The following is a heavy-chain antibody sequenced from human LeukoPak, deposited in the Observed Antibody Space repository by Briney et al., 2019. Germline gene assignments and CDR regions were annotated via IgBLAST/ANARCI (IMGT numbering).Heavy chain of an antibody. D-gene: IGHD3-22*01. CDR2: ISGSGGST. J-gene: IGHJ4*02. V-gene: IGHV3-23*01. CDR1: GFTFSSYW. Sequence: PGGSLRLSCAVSGFTFSSYWMHWVRQAPGKGLERVSAISGSGGSTYYADSVKGRFTISRDNSKNTLYLQMNSLRAEDTAVYYCAKYVPYDSSGYYWGDPFDYWGQGTLVTVSS. CDR3: AKYVPYDSSGYYWGDPFDY.